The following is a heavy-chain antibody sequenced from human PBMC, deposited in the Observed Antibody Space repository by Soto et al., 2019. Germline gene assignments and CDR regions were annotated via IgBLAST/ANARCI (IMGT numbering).Heavy chain of an antibody. CDR3: ARSSGGVFGIIIEGSNWLAP. CDR2: IHHTGGT. V-gene: IGHV4-38-2*01. D-gene: IGHD3-16*02. Sequence: SETLSLTCAVSGYSITSGYYWGWIRQPPGKGLEWMGTIHHTGGTYYNPSLKSRVSMSIDTSKNQFSLRLSSVTAADTAVYYCARSSGGVFGIIIEGSNWLAPWGQGSLVTVSS. J-gene: IGHJ5*02. CDR1: GYSITSGYY.